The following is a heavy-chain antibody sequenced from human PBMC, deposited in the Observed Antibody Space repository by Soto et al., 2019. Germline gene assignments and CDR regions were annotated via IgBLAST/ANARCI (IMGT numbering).Heavy chain of an antibody. V-gene: IGHV3-74*01. Sequence: PGGSLRLSCAASGFTFANTWMHWVRQAPGKGLVWVSHINSDGTMTTYADSVKGRFTISRDNARNTVHLQMHSLRAEDTAVYYCATARQYALDVWGKGATVTVS. CDR3: ATARQYALDV. J-gene: IGHJ6*04. D-gene: IGHD1-1*01. CDR2: INSDGTMT. CDR1: GFTFANTW.